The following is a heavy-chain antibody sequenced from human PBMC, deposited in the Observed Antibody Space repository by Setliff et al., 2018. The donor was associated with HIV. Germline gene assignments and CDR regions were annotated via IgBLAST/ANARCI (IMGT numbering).Heavy chain of an antibody. V-gene: IGHV3-30*02. Sequence: GGSLRLSCAASGFTFSNSGIHWVRQVPDKGLEWVAFRRYDGIIKHYRDSVRGRFTISRDNSKNTVYLQMNSLRAEDTAVYYCGKDRTDVASTIANYWGQGTLVTVSS. CDR2: RRYDGIIK. J-gene: IGHJ4*02. CDR1: GFTFSNSG. D-gene: IGHD1-1*01. CDR3: GKDRTDVASTIANY.